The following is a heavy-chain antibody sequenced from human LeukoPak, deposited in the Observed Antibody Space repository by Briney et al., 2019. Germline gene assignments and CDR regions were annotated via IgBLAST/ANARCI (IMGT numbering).Heavy chain of an antibody. Sequence: PSETLSLTCAVYGGSFSGYYRSWIRQPPGKGLEWIGDVNHSGSTNYNPSLKSRVTISVDTSKNQFSLKLSSVTAADTAVYHCARVLSIVVVPGATFWFDPWGQGTLVTVSS. CDR1: GGSFSGYY. CDR3: ARVLSIVVVPGATFWFDP. V-gene: IGHV4-34*01. CDR2: VNHSGST. D-gene: IGHD2-2*01. J-gene: IGHJ5*02.